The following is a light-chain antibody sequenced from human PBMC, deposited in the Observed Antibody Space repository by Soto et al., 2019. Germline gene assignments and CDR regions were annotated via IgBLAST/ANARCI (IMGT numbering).Light chain of an antibody. CDR3: HQYASTPST. J-gene: IGKJ1*01. Sequence: DIVMTQSPDSLAVSLGERATINCKSSQSVLYSSNNKNYLAWYQQKPGQPPKLLIYWASTRESGVPDRFSGSWSGTDFTLAIGSLQAEDVAVYYCHQYASTPSTFGQGTKVEIK. CDR2: WAS. V-gene: IGKV4-1*01. CDR1: QSVLYSSNNKNY.